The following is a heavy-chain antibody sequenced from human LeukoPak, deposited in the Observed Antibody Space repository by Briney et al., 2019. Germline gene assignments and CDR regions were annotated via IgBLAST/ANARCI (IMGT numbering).Heavy chain of an antibody. Sequence: VASVKVSCKASGDTFSTYAINWVQQAPGQGLEWMGGIIPIFGIANYTQKFQGRVTITADESTSTAYMELSSLRSEDTAVYYCAREGGYCSSTSCLTFNDAFDIWGQGTMVTVSS. D-gene: IGHD2-2*01. CDR1: GDTFSTYA. J-gene: IGHJ3*02. V-gene: IGHV1-69*13. CDR3: AREGGYCSSTSCLTFNDAFDI. CDR2: IIPIFGIA.